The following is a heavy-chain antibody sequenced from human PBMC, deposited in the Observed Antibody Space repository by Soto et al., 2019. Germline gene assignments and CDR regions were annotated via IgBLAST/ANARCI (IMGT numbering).Heavy chain of an antibody. CDR2: TNPNSGDT. V-gene: IGHV1-8*01. D-gene: IGHD3-10*01. Sequence: ASVKVSCKTSGYTFSTYDINWVRQAPGQGLEWMGWTNPNSGDTGYAQKFLGRLTMTRDSSIRTVYVELSSLNSEDTAVYYCARVNYYGSGSYQDFFYFYALDVWGQGTTVTVSS. CDR1: GYTFSTYD. J-gene: IGHJ6*02. CDR3: ARVNYYGSGSYQDFFYFYALDV.